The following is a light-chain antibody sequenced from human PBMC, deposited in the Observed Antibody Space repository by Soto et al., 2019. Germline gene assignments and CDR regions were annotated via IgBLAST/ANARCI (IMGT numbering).Light chain of an antibody. CDR2: DVT. CDR3: SSYTTSNTRQIV. Sequence: QSVLTQPASVSGSPGQSITSSGTGTSSDVGGYNYVSWYQHHPGKAPKLIIYDVTNRPSGVSNPFSGSKSGNTASLTISGLQPEDEADYYCSSYTTSNTRQIVFGTGTKVTVL. V-gene: IGLV2-14*03. J-gene: IGLJ1*01. CDR1: SSDVGGYNY.